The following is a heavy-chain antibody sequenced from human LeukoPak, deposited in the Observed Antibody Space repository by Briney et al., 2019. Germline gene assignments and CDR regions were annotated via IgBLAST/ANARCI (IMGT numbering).Heavy chain of an antibody. CDR1: GYTFTSYD. D-gene: IGHD6-19*01. V-gene: IGHV1-69*13. J-gene: IGHJ4*02. CDR3: ARRGIAVAGTLFDY. CDR2: IIPIFGTA. Sequence: GASVKVSCKASGYTFTSYDINWVRQAPGQGLEWMGGIIPIFGTANYAQKFQGRVTITADESTSTAYMELSSLRSEDTAVYYCARRGIAVAGTLFDYWGQGTLVTVSS.